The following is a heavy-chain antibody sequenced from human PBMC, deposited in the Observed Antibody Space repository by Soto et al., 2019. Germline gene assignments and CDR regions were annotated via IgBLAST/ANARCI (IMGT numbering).Heavy chain of an antibody. J-gene: IGHJ4*02. CDR2: IYYSGST. CDR3: ARRGVRSYYSNY. CDR1: RDSISGSSYF. Sequence: PSEALSLTCTCRRDSISGSSYFWDWIRQPPGKGLEWIGNIYYSGSTYYNLSLKSRVTISVDTTKNQFSLKLSSVTAADTAVYYCARRGVRSYYSNYWGPGTLVTVSS. D-gene: IGHD1-26*01. V-gene: IGHV4-39*01.